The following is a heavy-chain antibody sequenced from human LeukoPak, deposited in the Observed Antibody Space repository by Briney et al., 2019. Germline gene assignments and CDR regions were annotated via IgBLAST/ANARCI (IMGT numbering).Heavy chain of an antibody. CDR1: GYTFTSYG. V-gene: IGHV1-18*01. Sequence: GASVKVSCTASGYTFTSYGISWVRQAPGQGLEWMGWISAYNGNTNYAQKLQGRVTMTTDTSTSTAYMELRSLRSDDTAVYYCARKRLGGSGTFAFDIWGQGTMVTVSS. D-gene: IGHD3-10*01. J-gene: IGHJ3*02. CDR2: ISAYNGNT. CDR3: ARKRLGGSGTFAFDI.